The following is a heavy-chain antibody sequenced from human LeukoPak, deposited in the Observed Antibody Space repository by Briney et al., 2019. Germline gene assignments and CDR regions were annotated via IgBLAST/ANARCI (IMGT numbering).Heavy chain of an antibody. D-gene: IGHD6-6*01. V-gene: IGHV4-39*07. CDR2: INHSGST. J-gene: IGHJ4*02. Sequence: SETLSLTCTVSGGSISSSSCYWGWIRQPPGKGLEWIGEINHSGSTNYNPSLKSRVTISVDTSKNQFSLKLSSVTAADTAVYYCASSEGIAARFRYWGQGTLVTVSS. CDR1: GGSISSSSCY. CDR3: ASSEGIAARFRY.